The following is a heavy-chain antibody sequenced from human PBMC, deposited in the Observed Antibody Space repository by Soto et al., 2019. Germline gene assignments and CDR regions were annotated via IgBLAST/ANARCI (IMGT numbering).Heavy chain of an antibody. D-gene: IGHD5-12*01. V-gene: IGHV4-39*01. J-gene: IGHJ4*02. CDR2: VYNSGIT. Sequence: SETLSLTCTVSGGSINNSSDYWGWIRQPPGKGLEWIMSVYNSGITYYNPSLKSRVTISVDTSKNQFSLKLSSVTAADTALYYCTTRTEVAKYYFDYWGQGTLVTVSS. CDR3: TTRTEVAKYYFDY. CDR1: GGSINNSSDY.